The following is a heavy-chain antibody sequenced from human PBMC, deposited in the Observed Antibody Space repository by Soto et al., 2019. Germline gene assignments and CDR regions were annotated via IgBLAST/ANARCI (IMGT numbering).Heavy chain of an antibody. Sequence: PSETLSLTCTVSGGSISSYYWSWIRQPPGKGLEWIGYIYYSGSTNYNTSLKSRVTISVDTSKNQFSLKLSSVTAADTDVYYCAREGSSRYGFDYWGQGTLVNVSS. CDR2: IYYSGST. J-gene: IGHJ4*02. CDR1: GGSISSYY. D-gene: IGHD6-6*01. V-gene: IGHV4-59*01. CDR3: AREGSSRYGFDY.